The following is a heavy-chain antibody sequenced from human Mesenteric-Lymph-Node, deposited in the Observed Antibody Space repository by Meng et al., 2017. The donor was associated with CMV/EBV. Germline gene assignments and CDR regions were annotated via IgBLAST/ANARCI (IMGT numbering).Heavy chain of an antibody. CDR1: FSSYA. CDR2: ISGSGGST. D-gene: IGHD2-2*01. CDR3: AKMECSSTSCYSGDWFDP. V-gene: IGHV3-23*01. Sequence: FSSYAMSWVRQAPGKGLEWVSAISGSGGSTYYADSVKGRFAISRDNSKNTLYLQMNSLRAEDTAVYYCAKMECSSTSCYSGDWFDPWGQGTLVTVSS. J-gene: IGHJ5*02.